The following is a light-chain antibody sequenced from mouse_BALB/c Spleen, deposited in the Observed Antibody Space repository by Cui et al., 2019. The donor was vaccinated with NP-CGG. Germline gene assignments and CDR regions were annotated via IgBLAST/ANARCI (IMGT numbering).Light chain of an antibody. CDR3: VLWYSNHWV. CDR2: GTK. Sequence: QAVVPQESALTTSPGETVTLTCRSSTGAITTSNYANWVQEKPDHLFTGLIGGTKNRTPGVPARFSGSLIGDKAALTITGAQTEDEAIYFCVLWYSNHWVFGGGTKLTVL. J-gene: IGLJ1*01. CDR1: TGAITTSNY. V-gene: IGLV1*01.